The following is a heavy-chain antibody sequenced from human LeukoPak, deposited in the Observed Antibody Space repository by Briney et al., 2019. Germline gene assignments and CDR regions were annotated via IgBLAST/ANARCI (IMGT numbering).Heavy chain of an antibody. CDR3: ARGALLWFGEPNPFDY. Sequence: PSETLSLTCAVYGGSFSGYYWSWIRQPPGKGLEWIGEINHSGSTNYNPSLKSRVTISVDTSKNQFSLKLSSMTAADTAVYYCARGALLWFGEPNPFDYRGQGTLVTVSS. CDR2: INHSGST. D-gene: IGHD3-10*01. J-gene: IGHJ4*02. V-gene: IGHV4-34*01. CDR1: GGSFSGYY.